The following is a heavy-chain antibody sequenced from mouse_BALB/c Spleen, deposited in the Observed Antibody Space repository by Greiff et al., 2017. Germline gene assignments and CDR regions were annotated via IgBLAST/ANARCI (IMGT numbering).Heavy chain of an antibody. V-gene: IGHV2-9*02. CDR3: AIYYYGSSLYYYAMDY. Sequence: QVQLKESGPGLVAPSQSLSITCTVSGFSLTSYGVHWVRQPPGKGLEWLGVIWAGGSTNYNSALMSRLSISKDNSKSQVFLKMNSLQTDDTAMYYCAIYYYGSSLYYYAMDYWGQGTSVTVSS. CDR1: GFSLTSYG. CDR2: IWAGGST. D-gene: IGHD1-1*01. J-gene: IGHJ4*01.